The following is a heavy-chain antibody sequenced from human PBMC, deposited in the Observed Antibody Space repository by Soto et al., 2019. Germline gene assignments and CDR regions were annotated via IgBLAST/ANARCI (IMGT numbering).Heavy chain of an antibody. CDR3: ARDRNTVVVTASCWNFDL. Sequence: EVQLVESGGGLVQPGGSLRLSCAASGLTVSSNYMSWVRQAPGKGLEWVAVMYSGGSTYYADSVRGRFTISRDNSQNTRDLQMNSLRAEDTAVYYCARDRNTVVVTASCWNFDLWGRGTLVTVSS. J-gene: IGHJ2*01. D-gene: IGHD2-21*02. V-gene: IGHV3-66*01. CDR1: GLTVSSNY. CDR2: MYSGGST.